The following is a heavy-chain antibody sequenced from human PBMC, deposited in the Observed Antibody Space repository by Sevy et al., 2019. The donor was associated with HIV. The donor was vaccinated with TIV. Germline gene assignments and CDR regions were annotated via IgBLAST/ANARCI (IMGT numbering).Heavy chain of an antibody. CDR3: AAVDSNSGWLNWFDP. V-gene: IGHV1-58*01. J-gene: IGHJ5*02. CDR1: GFTFTSSA. D-gene: IGHD6-19*01. Sequence: ASVKVSCKASGFTFTSSAVQWVRQARGQRLEWIGWIVVGSGNTNYAQKFQERVTITRDMSTSTAYMELSSLRSEDTAVYYCAAVDSNSGWLNWFDPWGQRTLVTVSS. CDR2: IVVGSGNT.